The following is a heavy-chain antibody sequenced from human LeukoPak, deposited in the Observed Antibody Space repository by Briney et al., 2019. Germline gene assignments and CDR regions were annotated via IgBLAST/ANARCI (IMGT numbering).Heavy chain of an antibody. V-gene: IGHV3-33*06. CDR1: GFTFSHYG. D-gene: IGHD6-13*01. J-gene: IGHJ6*03. CDR2: IWYDGSNK. CDR3: AKDNRRYSSRPYYMDV. Sequence: GGSLRLSCATSGFTFSHYGMHWVRQAPGKGLEWVAVIWYDGSNKYYADSVKGRFTISRDNSKNTLYLQMNSLRAEDTAVYYCAKDNRRYSSRPYYMDVWGKGTTVTVSS.